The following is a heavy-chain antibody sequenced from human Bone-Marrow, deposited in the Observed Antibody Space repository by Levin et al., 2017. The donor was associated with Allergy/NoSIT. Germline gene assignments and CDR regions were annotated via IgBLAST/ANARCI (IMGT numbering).Heavy chain of an antibody. CDR1: GGSISSYY. J-gene: IGHJ6*03. V-gene: IGHV4-59*01. Sequence: SETLSLTCTVSGGSISSYYWSWIRQPPGKGLEYITHVYYTGSTNYNPALKSRVTISLDGSKNQFSLKLSSVTAADTAVYYCARVSPGRHSGPLVGYYYYMDVWGKGATVTVSS. D-gene: IGHD3-10*01. CDR3: ARVSPGRHSGPLVGYYYYMDV. CDR2: VYYTGST.